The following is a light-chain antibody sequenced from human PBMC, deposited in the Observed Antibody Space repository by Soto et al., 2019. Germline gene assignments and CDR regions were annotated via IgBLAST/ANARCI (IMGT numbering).Light chain of an antibody. CDR2: DVS. V-gene: IGKV3-11*01. J-gene: IGKJ1*01. Sequence: EIVLTQSPATLSLSPGERATLSCRASQSVSSYLAWYQQKPGQAPRLLIYDVSKRASGIPDRFSGSGSGTDFTLTISSLEPEDFAVYFCQQYGSLSWTLGQGTK. CDR1: QSVSSY. CDR3: QQYGSLSWT.